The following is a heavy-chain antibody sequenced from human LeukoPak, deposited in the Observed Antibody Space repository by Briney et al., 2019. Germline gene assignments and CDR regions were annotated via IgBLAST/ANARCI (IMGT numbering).Heavy chain of an antibody. Sequence: SETLSLTCTVSGGSISSGSYYWSWIRQPAGKGLEWVGRIYTSGSTNYNPSLKSRVTISVYTSKNQFSLKLSSVTAADTAVYYCARDDYYMDVWGKGTTVTVSS. J-gene: IGHJ6*03. CDR3: ARDDYYMDV. CDR2: IYTSGST. CDR1: GGSISSGSYY. V-gene: IGHV4-61*02.